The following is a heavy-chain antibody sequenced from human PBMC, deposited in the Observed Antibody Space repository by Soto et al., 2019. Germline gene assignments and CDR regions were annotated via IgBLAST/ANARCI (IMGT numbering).Heavy chain of an antibody. J-gene: IGHJ4*02. CDR1: GFPFSSSW. Sequence: EVQLVQSGGGLVQPGGSLRLSCAASGFPFSSSWMDWVRQAPGKVQEWVANINQDGSQTYYVDSVKGRFTVSRDNAENSVYLQMNSLRVEDTSVYYCSWSLNYWGQGTLVTVSS. CDR2: INQDGSQT. V-gene: IGHV3-7*01. D-gene: IGHD3-3*01. CDR3: SWSLNY.